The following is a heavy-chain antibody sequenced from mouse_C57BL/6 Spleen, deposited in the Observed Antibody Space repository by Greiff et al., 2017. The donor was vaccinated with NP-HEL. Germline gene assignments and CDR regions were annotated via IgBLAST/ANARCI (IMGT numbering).Heavy chain of an antibody. V-gene: IGHV1-4*01. CDR1: GYTFTSYT. CDR2: INPSSGYT. J-gene: IGHJ4*01. Sequence: QVQLQQSGAELARPGASVKMSCKASGYTFTSYTLHWVKQRPGQGLAWIGYINPSSGYTKYNQKFKDKATLTADKSSSTAYMQLSSLTSEDSAVYYCASSRYAMDYWGQGTSVTVSS. CDR3: ASSRYAMDY.